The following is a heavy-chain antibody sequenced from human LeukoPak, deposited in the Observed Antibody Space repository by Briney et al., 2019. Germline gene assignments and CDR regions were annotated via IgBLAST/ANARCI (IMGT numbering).Heavy chain of an antibody. V-gene: IGHV4-34*01. D-gene: IGHD2-2*01. CDR3: ARGGQYAKEYYFDY. J-gene: IGHJ4*02. CDR2: INHSGST. Sequence: SETLSLTCSVYCGSFSGYYWSWIRQPPVKGLEWIGEINHSGSTKYNPSLKSRVTISVDTSKNQFSLKLSSVTATDTAVYYCARGGQYAKEYYFDYWGQGTLVTVSS. CDR1: CGSFSGYY.